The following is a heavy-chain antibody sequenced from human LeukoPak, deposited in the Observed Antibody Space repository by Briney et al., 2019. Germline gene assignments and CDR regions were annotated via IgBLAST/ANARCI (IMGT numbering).Heavy chain of an antibody. J-gene: IGHJ4*01. Sequence: PSETLSLTCTVSGGSVSSYYWSWIRQPPGKGLEWIGYIYYSGSTNYNPSLKSRVTISVDTSRNQFSLKLSSVTAADTAVYYCARHGSGSIGYLPGPFDYWGHGTLVTVSS. CDR1: GGSVSSYY. V-gene: IGHV4-59*08. CDR2: IYYSGST. D-gene: IGHD3-22*01. CDR3: ARHGSGSIGYLPGPFDY.